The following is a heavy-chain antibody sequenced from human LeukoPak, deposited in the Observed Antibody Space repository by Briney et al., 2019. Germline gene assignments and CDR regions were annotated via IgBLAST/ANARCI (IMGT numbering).Heavy chain of an antibody. CDR2: IYSSGST. V-gene: IGHV4-61*02. CDR1: GGSISSVSYY. J-gene: IGHJ3*02. Sequence: SQTLSLTCTVSGGSISSVSYYWNWIRQPAGKGLEWIGRIYSSGSTHYNPSLKSRVTISLDTSKNQFSLKLSSVTAADTAVFYCAKSGGPDYYDSSAFDIWGQGTMVTVSS. CDR3: AKSGGPDYYDSSAFDI. D-gene: IGHD3-22*01.